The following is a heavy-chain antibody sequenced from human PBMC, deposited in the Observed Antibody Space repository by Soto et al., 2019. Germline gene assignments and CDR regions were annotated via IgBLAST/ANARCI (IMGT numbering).Heavy chain of an antibody. Sequence: PGGSLRLSCAASRFTFSNYAMSWVRQAPGKGLEWVSGIGISGGITYYADSVKGRFTISRDDSKNTLYLQIKRLRAEDTDVYYCAKDQGEPLEYYFGSWSQETLVTVPS. CDR2: IGISGGIT. J-gene: IGHJ4*02. CDR3: AKDQGEPLEYYFGS. D-gene: IGHD3-16*01. CDR1: RFTFSNYA. V-gene: IGHV3-23*01.